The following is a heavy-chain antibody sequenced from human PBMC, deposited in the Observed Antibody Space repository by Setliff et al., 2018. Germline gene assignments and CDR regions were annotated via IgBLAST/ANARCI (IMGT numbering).Heavy chain of an antibody. Sequence: SETLSLTCSVSGGSISRSYWTWIRQAPGKGMEWIGYIYRSGTTNYNPSLKSRLSMSVDTSKNEFSLKLRFVTAADTAVYYCARVDEEYCSGGTCYDWFDPWGPGTLVTVPS. J-gene: IGHJ5*02. D-gene: IGHD2-15*01. V-gene: IGHV4-59*01. CDR2: IYRSGTT. CDR1: GGSISRSY. CDR3: ARVDEEYCSGGTCYDWFDP.